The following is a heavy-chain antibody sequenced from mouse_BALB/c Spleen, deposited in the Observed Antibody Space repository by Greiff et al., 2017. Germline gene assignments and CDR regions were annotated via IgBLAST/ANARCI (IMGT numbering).Heavy chain of an antibody. D-gene: IGHD1-1*01. CDR3: TRGVTTVVEDAMDD. CDR1: GYTFTSYW. CDR2: IYPGSGST. J-gene: IGHJ4*01. V-gene: IGHV1S22*01. Sequence: LQQPGSELVRPGASVKLSCTASGYTFTSYWMHWVKQRPGQGLEWIGNIYPGSGSTNYDEKFKSKATLTVDTSSSTAYMQLSSLTSEDSAVYYCTRGVTTVVEDAMDDWGQGTSVTVSS.